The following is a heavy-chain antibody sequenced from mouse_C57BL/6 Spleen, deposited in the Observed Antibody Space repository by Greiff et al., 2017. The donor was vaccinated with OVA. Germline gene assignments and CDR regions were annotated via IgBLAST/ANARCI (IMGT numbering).Heavy chain of an antibody. CDR3: TRGDGNYGAY. J-gene: IGHJ3*01. CDR1: GYTFTDYE. CDR2: IDPETGGT. V-gene: IGHV1-15*01. Sequence: QVQLKESGAELVRPGASVTLSCKASGYTFTDYEMHWVKQTPVHVLEWIGAIDPETGGTAYDQKFKGKAILTADKSSSTAYMELRSLTSEDSAVYYCTRGDGNYGAYWGQGTLVTVSA. D-gene: IGHD2-1*01.